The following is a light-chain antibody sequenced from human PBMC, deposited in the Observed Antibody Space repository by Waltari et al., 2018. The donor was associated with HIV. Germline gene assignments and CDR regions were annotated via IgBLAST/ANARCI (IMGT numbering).Light chain of an antibody. Sequence: DIVMTKSPASLAVTLGERAPLHSKSSQSVRFPSNNKQYLAWDPQKGGQPPQLLIYWAATQEVGAPYRFTGSGCGTNFPLTITTVRADDVAIYFGQQYYQPPLTFGGGTK. V-gene: IGKV4-1*01. CDR2: WAA. CDR1: QSVRFPSNNKQY. CDR3: QQYYQPPLT. J-gene: IGKJ4*01.